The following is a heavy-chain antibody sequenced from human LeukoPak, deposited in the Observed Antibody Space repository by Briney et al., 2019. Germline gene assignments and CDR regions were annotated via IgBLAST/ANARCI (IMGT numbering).Heavy chain of an antibody. J-gene: IGHJ6*03. CDR3: ASCSSTSCYADYYYMDV. CDR2: IYHSGST. V-gene: IGHV4-4*02. CDR1: GGSISSSNW. D-gene: IGHD2-2*01. Sequence: SETLSLTCAVSGGSISSSNWWSWVRQPPGKGLEWIGEIYHSGSTNYNPSLKSRVTISVDKSKNQFSLKLSSVTAADTAVYYCASCSSTSCYADYYYMDVWGKGTTVTISS.